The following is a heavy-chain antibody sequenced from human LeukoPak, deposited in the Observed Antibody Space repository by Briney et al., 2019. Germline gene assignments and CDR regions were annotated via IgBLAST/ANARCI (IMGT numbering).Heavy chain of an antibody. V-gene: IGHV3-48*04. CDR1: GFTFSSYA. D-gene: IGHD3/OR15-3a*01. CDR2: ISSSGSTI. J-gene: IGHJ6*02. CDR3: ASGLSNYYYGMDV. Sequence: GGSLRLSCAASGFTFSSYAMHWVRQAPGKGLEWVSYISSSGSTIYYADSVKGRFTISRDNAKNSLYLQMNSLRAEDTAVYYCASGLSNYYYGMDVWGQGTTVTVSS.